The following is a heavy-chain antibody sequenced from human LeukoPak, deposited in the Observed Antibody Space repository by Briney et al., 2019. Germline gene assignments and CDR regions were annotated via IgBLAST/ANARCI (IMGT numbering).Heavy chain of an antibody. CDR2: ISSSSSYI. D-gene: IGHD3-10*02. CDR1: GFTFSSYS. Sequence: GGSLRPSCAASGFTFSSYSMNWVRQAPGKGLEWVSSISSSSSYIYYADSVKGRFTIFRDNAKNSLYLQMNSLRAEDTAVYYCARDAGGRYYVPNWFDPWGQGTLVTVSS. J-gene: IGHJ5*02. V-gene: IGHV3-21*01. CDR3: ARDAGGRYYVPNWFDP.